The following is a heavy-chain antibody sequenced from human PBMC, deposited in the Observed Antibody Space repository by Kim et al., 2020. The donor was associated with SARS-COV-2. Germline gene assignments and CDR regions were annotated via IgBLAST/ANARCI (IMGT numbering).Heavy chain of an antibody. V-gene: IGHV6-1*01. J-gene: IGHJ2*01. CDR2: TYYRSKWCN. CDR3: AREKNYYVSGSYFGGFDL. Sequence: SQTLSLTCAISGDSVSSNSAAWTWIRQSPSRGLEWLGRTYYRSKWCNDYAVFVKSRITINPDTSKNHFSLQLNSVTPEDTAVYYCAREKNYYVSGSYFGGFDLWGRGTLVTVSS. D-gene: IGHD3-10*01. CDR1: GDSVSSNSAA.